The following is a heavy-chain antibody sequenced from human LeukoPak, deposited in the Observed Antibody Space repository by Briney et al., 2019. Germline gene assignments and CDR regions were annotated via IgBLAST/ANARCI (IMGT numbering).Heavy chain of an antibody. CDR2: INHSGST. Sequence: SETLSLTCAVYGGSFSGYYWSWIRQPPGKGLEWIGEINHSGSTKYNPSLKSRVTISVDTSKNQFSLKLSSVTAADTAVYYCARRVGRWFGERAYYYNYMDVWGKGTTVTISS. D-gene: IGHD3-10*01. CDR1: GGSFSGYY. CDR3: ARRVGRWFGERAYYYNYMDV. V-gene: IGHV4-34*01. J-gene: IGHJ6*03.